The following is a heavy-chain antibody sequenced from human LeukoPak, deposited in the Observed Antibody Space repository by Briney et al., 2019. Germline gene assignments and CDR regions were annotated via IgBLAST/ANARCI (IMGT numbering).Heavy chain of an antibody. CDR1: GDSITRGTYY. CDR3: ARDRGNGDYGDYFDS. V-gene: IGHV4-61*02. J-gene: IGHJ4*02. D-gene: IGHD4-17*01. Sequence: SETLSLTCTVSGDSITRGTYYWNWIRQPAGKGLEWIGRIHTSSRVNYNPTLKSRVTISIDTSRNLVSLRLTSVTAADAAVYYCARDRGNGDYGDYFDSWGQGTLVSVSS. CDR2: IHTSSRV.